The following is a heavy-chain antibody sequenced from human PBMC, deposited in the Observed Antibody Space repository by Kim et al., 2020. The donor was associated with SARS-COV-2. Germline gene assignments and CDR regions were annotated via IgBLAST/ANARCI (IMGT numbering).Heavy chain of an antibody. J-gene: IGHJ3*02. CDR1: GFTFSSYA. Sequence: GGSLRLSCAASGFTFSSYAMSWVRQAPGKGLEWVSAISGSGGSTYYADSVKGRFTISRDNSKNTLYLQMNSLRAEDTAVYYCAKDFLSSPAYYYDSSGYYDAFDIWGQGTMVTVSS. CDR3: AKDFLSSPAYYYDSSGYYDAFDI. V-gene: IGHV3-23*01. D-gene: IGHD3-22*01. CDR2: ISGSGGST.